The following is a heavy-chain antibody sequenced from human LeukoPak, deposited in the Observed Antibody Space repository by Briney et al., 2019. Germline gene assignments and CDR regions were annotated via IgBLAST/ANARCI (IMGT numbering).Heavy chain of an antibody. CDR1: GFTFHIYA. V-gene: IGHV3-30*18. J-gene: IGHJ4*02. D-gene: IGHD1-26*01. Sequence: GGSLRLSCAASGFTFHIYAMNWVRQAPGKGLEWVALISHDGSNKYYADSVKGRFTISRDNSKNALYLQMNSLRAEDTAVYYCAKDSGSGSYFDYWGQGTLVTVSS. CDR2: ISHDGSNK. CDR3: AKDSGSGSYFDY.